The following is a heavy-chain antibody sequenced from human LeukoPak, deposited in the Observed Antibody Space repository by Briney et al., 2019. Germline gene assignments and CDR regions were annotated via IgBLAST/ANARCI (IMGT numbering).Heavy chain of an antibody. CDR2: IYYSGST. Sequence: PSETLSLTCTVSGGSISSGDYYWSWIRQPPGKGLEWIGYIYYSGSTNYNPSLKSRVTISVDTSKNQFSLKLSSVTAADTAVYYCARAQVVGATFAFDIWGQGTMVTVSS. CDR3: ARAQVVGATFAFDI. CDR1: GGSISSGDYY. J-gene: IGHJ3*02. D-gene: IGHD1-26*01. V-gene: IGHV4-61*08.